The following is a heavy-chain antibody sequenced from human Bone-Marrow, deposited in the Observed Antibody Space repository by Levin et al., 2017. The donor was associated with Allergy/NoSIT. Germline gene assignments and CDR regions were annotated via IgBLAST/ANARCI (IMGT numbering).Heavy chain of an antibody. J-gene: IGHJ2*01. Sequence: GGSLRLSCSASGSNFSSYWMHWVRQAPGKGLVWVSRINRVGSSTSYADSVKGRFTISRDNAKNTLYLQMNSLSAEATSVYCCARDRVTTNWCFDVWSRGTPVTVSS. CDR1: GSNFSSYW. CDR2: INRVGSST. D-gene: IGHD4-17*01. V-gene: IGHV3-74*01. CDR3: ARDRVTTNWCFDV.